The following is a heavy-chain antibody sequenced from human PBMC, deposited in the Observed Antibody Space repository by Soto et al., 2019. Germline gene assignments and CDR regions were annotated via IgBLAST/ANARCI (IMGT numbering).Heavy chain of an antibody. D-gene: IGHD3-3*01. CDR1: GFSLSPYW. CDR2: LSSDGFGA. CDR3: ARGLEGPDY. J-gene: IGHJ4*02. Sequence: GGPLRLSCAASGFSLSPYWMHWVRQVPGRGLGWVARLSSDGFGAAYADSVKGRFFTSRDIARNTLSLQMNSLSADDTAVYYCARGLEGPDYWGRGTSVTVSS. V-gene: IGHV3-74*03.